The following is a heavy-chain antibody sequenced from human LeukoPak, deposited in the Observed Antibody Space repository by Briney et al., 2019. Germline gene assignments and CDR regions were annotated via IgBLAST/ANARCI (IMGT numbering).Heavy chain of an antibody. CDR2: IRSKAYGGTT. CDR1: GFTFGDYA. Sequence: PGGSLRLSCTASGFTFGDYAMSWVRQAPGKGLEWVGFIRSKAYGGTTEYAASVKGRFTISRDGSKSIAYLQMNSLKTEDTAVYYCTRDRDSSSWYEGRGAYYWGQGTLVTVSS. CDR3: TRDRDSSSWYEGRGAYY. V-gene: IGHV3-49*04. J-gene: IGHJ4*02. D-gene: IGHD6-13*01.